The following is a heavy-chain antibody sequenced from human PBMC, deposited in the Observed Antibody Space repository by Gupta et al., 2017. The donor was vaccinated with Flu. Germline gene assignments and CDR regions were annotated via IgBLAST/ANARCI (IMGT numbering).Heavy chain of an antibody. CDR1: GGTFSSYT. Sequence: QVQLVQSGAEVKKPGSSVKVSCKASGGTFSSYTISWVRQAPGQGLEWMGRIIPILGIANYAQKFQGRVTITADKSTSTAYMELSSLRSEDTAVYYCANAMPSYYGSGYGMDVWGQGTTVTVSS. CDR2: IIPILGIA. CDR3: ANAMPSYYGSGYGMDV. D-gene: IGHD3-10*01. V-gene: IGHV1-69*02. J-gene: IGHJ6*02.